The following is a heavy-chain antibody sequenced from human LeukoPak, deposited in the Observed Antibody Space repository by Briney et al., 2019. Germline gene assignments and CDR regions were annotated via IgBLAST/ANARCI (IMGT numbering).Heavy chain of an antibody. CDR1: GGSISSYY. Sequence: PSETLSLTCTVSGGSISSYYWSWIRQPAGKGLEWIGRIYTSGSTNYNPSLKSRVTMSVDTSKNQFSLKLSSVTAADTAVYYCAEGSTWSNPKEYYSSSYLAAWAKGPT. V-gene: IGHV4-4*07. CDR2: IYTSGST. CDR3: AEGSTWSNPKEYYSSSYLAA. J-gene: IGHJ6*03.